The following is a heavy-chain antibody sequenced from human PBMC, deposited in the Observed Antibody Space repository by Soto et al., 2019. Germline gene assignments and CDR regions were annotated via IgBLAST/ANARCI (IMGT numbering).Heavy chain of an antibody. D-gene: IGHD7-27*01. V-gene: IGHV1-69*12. CDR1: GGTFSSYA. J-gene: IGHJ6*02. CDR2: IIPIFGTA. CDR3: ATTEMGNYYYGMDV. Sequence: QVQLVQSGAEVKKPGSSVKVSCKASGGTFSSYAISWARQAPGQGLEWMGGIIPIFGTADYAQKLQGRVTITADESTSTAYMELSSRRSEDTAFNYSATTEMGNYYYGMDVWGQGTKVTVSS.